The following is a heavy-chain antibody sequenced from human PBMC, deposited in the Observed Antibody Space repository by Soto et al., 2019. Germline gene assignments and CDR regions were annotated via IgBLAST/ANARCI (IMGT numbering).Heavy chain of an antibody. V-gene: IGHV1-69*13. CDR3: ARDPSYYYDSSGYPGYAFDI. D-gene: IGHD3-22*01. CDR1: GGTFSSYA. J-gene: IGHJ3*02. CDR2: IIPIFGTA. Sequence: GASVKVSCKASGGTFSSYAISWVRQAPGQVLEWMGGIIPIFGTANYAQKFQGRVTITADESTSTAYMELSSLRSEDTAVYYCARDPSYYYDSSGYPGYAFDIWGQGTMVTVSS.